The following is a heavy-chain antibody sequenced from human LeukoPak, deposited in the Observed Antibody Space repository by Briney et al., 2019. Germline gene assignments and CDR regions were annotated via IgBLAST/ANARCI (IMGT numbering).Heavy chain of an antibody. CDR2: IYPGDSDT. CDR1: GYSFTSYW. J-gene: IGHJ5*02. CDR3: ARGLVVPAAMFDP. V-gene: IGHV5-51*01. D-gene: IGHD2-2*01. Sequence: GESLKISCKGSGYSFTSYWIGWVRQMPGKGLEWMGIIYPGDSDTRYGPSFQGQVTISADKSISTAYLQWSSLKASDTAMYYCARGLVVPAAMFDPWGQGTLVTVSS.